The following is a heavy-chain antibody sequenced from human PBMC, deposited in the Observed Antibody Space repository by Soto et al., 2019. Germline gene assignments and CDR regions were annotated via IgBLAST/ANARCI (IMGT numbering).Heavy chain of an antibody. CDR1: GGSFSGYY. J-gene: IGHJ5*02. Sequence: QLQLQQWGAGLLKPSETLSLTCTVYGGSFSGYYWSWIRQPPGKGLEWIGEINHSGSTNYNPSLKSRVTISVDTSKNQSSLKLSSVTAANTAVYYCASLLGGAAVPWGQGTLVTVSS. CDR2: INHSGST. D-gene: IGHD6-13*01. CDR3: ASLLGGAAVP. V-gene: IGHV4-34*01.